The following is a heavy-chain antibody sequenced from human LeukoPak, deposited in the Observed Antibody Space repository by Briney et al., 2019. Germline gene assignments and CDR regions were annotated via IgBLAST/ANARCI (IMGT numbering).Heavy chain of an antibody. V-gene: IGHV3-7*03. CDR3: TTGLTF. D-gene: IGHD4/OR15-4a*01. CDR2: IKEDGSKK. Sequence: PGGSLRLSCAASGFTFSRYWMTWVRQAPGKGLEWVANIKEDGSKKNYVDSVKGRFTISRDNAKNSLYLQMNSLRAEDTAVYYCTTGLTFWGQGTLVTVSS. J-gene: IGHJ4*02. CDR1: GFTFSRYW.